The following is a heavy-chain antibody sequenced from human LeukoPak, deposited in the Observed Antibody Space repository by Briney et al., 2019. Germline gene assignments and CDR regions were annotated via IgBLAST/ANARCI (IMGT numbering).Heavy chain of an antibody. CDR3: AKAARWELDDY. CDR2: MNPNSGNT. D-gene: IGHD1-26*01. Sequence: ASVKVSCKASGYTFTSYDINWVRQATGQGLEWMGWMNPNSGNTGYAQKFQGRVTITRNTSISTAYMELSSLRAEDTAVYYCAKAARWELDDYWGQGTLVTVSS. CDR1: GYTFTSYD. V-gene: IGHV1-8*03. J-gene: IGHJ4*02.